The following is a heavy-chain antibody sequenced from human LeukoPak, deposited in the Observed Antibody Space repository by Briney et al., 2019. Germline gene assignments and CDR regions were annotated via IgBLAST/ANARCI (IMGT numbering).Heavy chain of an antibody. Sequence: SETLSLTCAVPGASVSSSSYFWGWIRQAPGEGPEWLGSVYHNGATYYNPSLKSRVTISLDTSKNQFTLTVTSVTVADTALYFCASRSVLSPTAIETWFDSWGQGTLVTVSS. CDR3: ASRSVLSPTAIETWFDS. CDR2: VYHNGAT. CDR1: GASVSSSSYF. D-gene: IGHD2-8*01. J-gene: IGHJ5*01. V-gene: IGHV4-39*06.